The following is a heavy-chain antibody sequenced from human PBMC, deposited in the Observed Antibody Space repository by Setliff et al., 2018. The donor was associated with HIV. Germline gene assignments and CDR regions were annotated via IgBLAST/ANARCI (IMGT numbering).Heavy chain of an antibody. Sequence: SVKVSCKASGGPFTSAFNWVRQVPGQGLEWMGGIIPIFGTANYAQKFQGRATITTDESTTTAYMELNNLRSDDTAVYYCARGSEISFYYSSGNYYLGAYWGQGTLVTVSS. CDR3: ARGSEISFYYSSGNYYLGAY. V-gene: IGHV1-69*05. D-gene: IGHD3-10*01. CDR1: GGPFTSA. J-gene: IGHJ4*02. CDR2: IIPIFGTA.